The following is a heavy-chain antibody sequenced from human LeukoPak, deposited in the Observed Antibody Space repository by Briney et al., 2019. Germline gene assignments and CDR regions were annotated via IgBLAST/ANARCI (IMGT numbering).Heavy chain of an antibody. CDR2: IYYSGST. Sequence: PSQTLSLTCTVSGGSISSGGYYWSWIRQHPGKGLEWIGYIYYSGSTNYNPSLKSRVTISVDTSKNQFSLKLSSVTAADTAVYYCAREGSRLGDTAMVTNAFDIRGQGTMVTVSS. J-gene: IGHJ3*02. CDR1: GGSISSGGYY. CDR3: AREGSRLGDTAMVTNAFDI. D-gene: IGHD5-18*01. V-gene: IGHV4-31*03.